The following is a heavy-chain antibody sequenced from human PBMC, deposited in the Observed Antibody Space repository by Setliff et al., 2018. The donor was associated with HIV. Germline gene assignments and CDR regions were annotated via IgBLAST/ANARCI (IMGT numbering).Heavy chain of an antibody. CDR3: AALYYDSSGYYPGAFDI. V-gene: IGHV1-69*11. CDR1: GFSFNAFY. Sequence: SVKVSCKASGFSFNAFYMHWVRQAPGQGLEWMGRIIPVGGTTNYAQKFQGRVTITADESTNTAYMELSSLRSEDTAVYYCAALYYDSSGYYPGAFDIWGQGTMVTVSS. D-gene: IGHD3-22*01. J-gene: IGHJ3*02. CDR2: IIPVGGTT.